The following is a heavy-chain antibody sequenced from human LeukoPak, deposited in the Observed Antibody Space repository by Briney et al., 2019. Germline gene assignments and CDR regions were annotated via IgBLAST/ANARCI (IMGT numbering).Heavy chain of an antibody. Sequence: PSETLSLTCAVYGGSFSGSYWGWVRQPPGKGLEWIGIIYYSGSTYYNPSLKSRVTISVDTSKNQFSLKLTSVTAADTAVYYCARISLTGYAPISGYFDYWGQGTLVTVSS. D-gene: IGHD3-9*01. CDR3: ARISLTGYAPISGYFDY. CDR1: GGSFSGSY. J-gene: IGHJ4*02. V-gene: IGHV4-34*01. CDR2: IYYSGST.